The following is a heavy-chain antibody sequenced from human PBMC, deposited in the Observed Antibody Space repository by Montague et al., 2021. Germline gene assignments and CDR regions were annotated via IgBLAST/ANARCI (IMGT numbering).Heavy chain of an antibody. D-gene: IGHD1-26*01. V-gene: IGHV3-33*01. CDR2: VGHDGNYE. Sequence: SLRLSCAASGFSFNDYGMHWVRQAPGKGLEWVAVVGHDGNYEKYADSVRGRFIVSRDNSRTTLYLQLNSLRAEDTAVYYCARDFRVGTYFDYLGQGTLVTVSS. CDR3: ARDFRVGTYFDY. J-gene: IGHJ4*02. CDR1: GFSFNDYG.